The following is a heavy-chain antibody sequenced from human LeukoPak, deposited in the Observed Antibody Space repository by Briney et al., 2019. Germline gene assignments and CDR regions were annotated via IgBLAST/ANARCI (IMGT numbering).Heavy chain of an antibody. CDR3: ASGSYAHFDY. Sequence: GASVKVSCKASGFTFNAYYVHWVRQAPGQGLEWMGWINPNTGDTNFAQKFQGRVAMTRDTSLSTAYMDLSRLTSDDTAVYYCASGSYAHFDYWGQGTLVTVSS. V-gene: IGHV1-2*02. D-gene: IGHD1-26*01. J-gene: IGHJ4*02. CDR2: INPNTGDT. CDR1: GFTFNAYY.